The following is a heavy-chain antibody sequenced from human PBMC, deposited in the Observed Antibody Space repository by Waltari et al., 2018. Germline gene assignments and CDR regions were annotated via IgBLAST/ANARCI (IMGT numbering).Heavy chain of an antibody. J-gene: IGHJ3*02. Sequence: QLQLHESGPGRGKPSEALSLTCTVPLVSISASYERWIRQPPGTRLEWIGYIHYSGRTNYHPSLKSRVTISVDTSKNQFSLKLSSVTAAATAVYYCARFPVGSSSRAFDIWGQGTMVTVSS. CDR2: IHYSGRT. CDR1: LVSISASY. D-gene: IGHD6-6*01. CDR3: ARFPVGSSSRAFDI. V-gene: IGHV4-59*01.